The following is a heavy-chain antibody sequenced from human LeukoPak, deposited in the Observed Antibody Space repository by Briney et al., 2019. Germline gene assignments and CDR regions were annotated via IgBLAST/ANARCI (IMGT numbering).Heavy chain of an antibody. CDR1: GYTFTGYY. D-gene: IGHD2-2*01. CDR3: ARDRSSTISSYYYYYMDV. J-gene: IGHJ6*03. CDR2: INPNSGGT. V-gene: IGHV1-2*02. Sequence: ASVKVSCKASGYTFTGYYMHWVRQAPGQGLEWMGWINPNSGGTNYAQKFQGRVTMTRDTSISTAYMELSRLRSDDTAMYYCARDRSSTISSYYYYYMDVWGKGTTVTVSS.